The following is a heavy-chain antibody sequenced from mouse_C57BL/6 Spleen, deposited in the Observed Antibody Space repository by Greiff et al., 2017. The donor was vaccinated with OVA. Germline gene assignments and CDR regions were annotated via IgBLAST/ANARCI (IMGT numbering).Heavy chain of an antibody. CDR1: GFTFSSYA. CDR3: TRRGNYDYDEGYAMDY. V-gene: IGHV5-9-1*02. CDR2: ISSGGDYI. D-gene: IGHD2-4*01. Sequence: EVHLVESGEGLVKPGGSLTLSCAASGFTFSSYAMSWVRQTPEKRLEWVAYISSGGDYIYYADTVKGRFTISRDNARNTLYLQMSSLKSEDTAMYYCTRRGNYDYDEGYAMDYWGQGTSVTVSS. J-gene: IGHJ4*01.